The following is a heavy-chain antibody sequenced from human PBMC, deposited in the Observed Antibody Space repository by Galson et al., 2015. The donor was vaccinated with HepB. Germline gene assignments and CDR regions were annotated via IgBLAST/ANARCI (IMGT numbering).Heavy chain of an antibody. J-gene: IGHJ6*02. CDR3: AYGVDV. CDR1: GDSVSSNYAV. Sequence: CAISGDSVSSNYAVWNWIRQSPSRGLEWLGRTYYRSKWFYDYAESVKSRITITPDTSKNLVSLQLHSVTPADAAVYYCAYGVDVWGQGTTVTVSS. V-gene: IGHV6-1*01. CDR2: TYYRSKWFY.